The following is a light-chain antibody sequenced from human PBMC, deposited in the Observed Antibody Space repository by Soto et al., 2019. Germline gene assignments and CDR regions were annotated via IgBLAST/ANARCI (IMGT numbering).Light chain of an antibody. CDR2: LNSDGSH. Sequence: QLVLTQSPSASASLGASVKLTCTLSSGHSSYAIAWHQQQPEKGPRYLMKLNSDGSHSKGDGIPDRFSGSGSGAERYLTISSLRSEDEADYYCQTWGTGTVIFGGGTKLTVL. V-gene: IGLV4-69*01. CDR1: SGHSSYA. CDR3: QTWGTGTVI. J-gene: IGLJ2*01.